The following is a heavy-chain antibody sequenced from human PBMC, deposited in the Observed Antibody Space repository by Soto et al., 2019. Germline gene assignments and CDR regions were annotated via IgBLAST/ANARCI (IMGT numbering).Heavy chain of an antibody. D-gene: IGHD6-19*01. CDR3: VRDRYRGGWYDLDA. V-gene: IGHV3-33*01. Sequence: GGSLRLSCAASGFTFSSYGMHWVRQAPGKGLEWVAVIWDDGSNKYYADSVKGRFTISRDNSKNTLYLQMNSLRAEDTAVYYWVRDRYRGGWYDLDAWGQGTLVTVSS. J-gene: IGHJ4*02. CDR1: GFTFSSYG. CDR2: IWDDGSNK.